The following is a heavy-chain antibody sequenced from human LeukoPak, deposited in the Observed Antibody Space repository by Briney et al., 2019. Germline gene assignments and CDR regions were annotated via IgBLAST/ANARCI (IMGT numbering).Heavy chain of an antibody. D-gene: IGHD3-22*01. CDR1: GGSISGYY. V-gene: IGHV4-59*01. CDR3: ARVSYYDGSGYYYYYMDV. CDR2: ISYSGNT. Sequence: SETLSLTCTVSGGSISGYYWTWIRQPPGKGLEWIGYISYSGNTNYNPSLKSRVTISVDTSKNQFSLKLSSVTAADTAVYYCARVSYYDGSGYYYYYMDVWGKGTTVTISS. J-gene: IGHJ6*03.